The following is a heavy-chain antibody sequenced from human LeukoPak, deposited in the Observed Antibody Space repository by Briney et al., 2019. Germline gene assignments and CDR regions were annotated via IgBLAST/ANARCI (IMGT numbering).Heavy chain of an antibody. CDR3: TRAQPVITIFGVVILDYDY. J-gene: IGHJ4*02. D-gene: IGHD3-3*01. Sequence: PGRSLRLSCTASGFTFGDYAMSWFRQAPGKGLEWVGFIRSKAYGGTTEYAASVKGRFTISRDDSKSIAYLQMNSLKTEDTAVYYRTRAQPVITIFGVVILDYDYWGQGTLVTVSS. CDR1: GFTFGDYA. CDR2: IRSKAYGGTT. V-gene: IGHV3-49*03.